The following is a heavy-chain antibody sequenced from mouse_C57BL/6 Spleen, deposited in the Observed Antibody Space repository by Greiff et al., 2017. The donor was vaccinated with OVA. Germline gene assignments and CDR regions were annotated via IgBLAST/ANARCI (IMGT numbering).Heavy chain of an antibody. CDR3: AREGYYGSSYPYYFDD. CDR2: ISYDGSN. Sequence: EVQLQESGPGLVKPSPSLSLTCSVSGYSITSGYYWNWIRQFPGNKLEWMGYISYDGSNNYNPSLKNRITITRDTSKNQFFLKLNSVTTEDTATYYCAREGYYGSSYPYYFDDWGQGTTLTVSS. J-gene: IGHJ2*01. CDR1: GYSITSGYY. V-gene: IGHV3-6*01. D-gene: IGHD1-1*01.